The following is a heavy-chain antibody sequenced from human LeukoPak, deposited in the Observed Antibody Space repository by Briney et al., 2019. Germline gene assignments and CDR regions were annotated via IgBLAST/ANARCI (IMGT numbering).Heavy chain of an antibody. V-gene: IGHV3-66*01. D-gene: IGHD5-18*01. Sequence: GGSLRLSCAASGFTVSSNYMSWVRQAPGKGLEWVSVIYSGGSTYYADSVKGRLTISRDNSKNTLYLQMNSLRAEDTAVYYCARGPGYSYGYFDYWGQGTLVTVSS. CDR2: IYSGGST. J-gene: IGHJ4*02. CDR1: GFTVSSNY. CDR3: ARGPGYSYGYFDY.